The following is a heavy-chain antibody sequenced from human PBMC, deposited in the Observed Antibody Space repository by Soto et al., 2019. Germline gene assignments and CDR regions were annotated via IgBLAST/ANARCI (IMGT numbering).Heavy chain of an antibody. J-gene: IGHJ3*02. D-gene: IGHD5-18*01. V-gene: IGHV4-31*03. CDR1: GGSISSGGYY. CDR2: IYYSGST. Sequence: SDTLSLTCTFSGGSISSGGYYWSWIRQHPGKGLEWIGYIYYSGSTYYNPPLKSRVTISVDTSNNQFTLKLSSVSAAATAVYYFTRKPSTDAAMVTRCLDAYDIWGQGTIVTV. CDR3: TRKPSTDAAMVTRCLDAYDI.